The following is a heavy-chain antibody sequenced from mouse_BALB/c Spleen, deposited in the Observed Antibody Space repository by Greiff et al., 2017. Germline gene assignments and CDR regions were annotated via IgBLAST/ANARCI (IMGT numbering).Heavy chain of an antibody. V-gene: IGHV1-9*01. D-gene: IGHD2-1*01. Sequence: VQVVESGAELMKPGASVKISCKATGYTFSSYWIEWVKQRPGHGLEWIGEILPGSGSTNYNEKFKGKATFTADTSSNTAYMQLSSLTSEDSAVYYCARGDYGNYGGDMDYWGQGTSVTVSS. CDR2: ILPGSGST. CDR3: ARGDYGNYGGDMDY. CDR1: GYTFSSYW. J-gene: IGHJ4*01.